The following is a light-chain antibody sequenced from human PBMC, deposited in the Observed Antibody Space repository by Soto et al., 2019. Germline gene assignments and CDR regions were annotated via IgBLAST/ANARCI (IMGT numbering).Light chain of an antibody. J-gene: IGKJ2*01. CDR3: QQYYSYPSYT. CDR2: AAS. CDR1: QGISSY. V-gene: IGKV1-8*01. Sequence: AIRMTQSPSSFSASTGDRVTITCRASQGISSYLAWYQQKPGKAPKLLIYAASTLQSGVPSRFSGTGSGTDFTLTISCLQSEDLATYYCQQYYSYPSYTFGQGTKLEIK.